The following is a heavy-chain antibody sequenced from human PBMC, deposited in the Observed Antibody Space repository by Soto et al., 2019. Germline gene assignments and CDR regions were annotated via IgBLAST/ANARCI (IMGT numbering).Heavy chain of an antibody. CDR2: SKNRGQGFTI. CDR3: TVWIEGAGY. J-gene: IGHJ4*02. D-gene: IGHD3-16*01. V-gene: IGHV3-72*01. CDR1: GFTFNDHY. Sequence: HLVASGGGLVQPGGSLRLSCAASGFTFNDHYMDWVRQAPGKGLEWVARSKNRGQGFTIEYAASLKGRFTISRDDSANTVYLQRTSLETDDTAVYYCTVWIEGAGYWGRGILVTVSS.